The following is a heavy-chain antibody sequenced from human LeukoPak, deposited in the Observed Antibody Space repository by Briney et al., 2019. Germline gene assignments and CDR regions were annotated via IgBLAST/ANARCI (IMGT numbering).Heavy chain of an antibody. J-gene: IGHJ4*02. Sequence: GGSLRLSCAASGFTFSTYWMHWVRQAPGKGLEWVAFIRYDGSNKYYADSVKGRFTISRDNSKNSLYLQMNSLRAEDTAVYYCARDFRAYCGGDCADWGQGTLVTVSS. D-gene: IGHD2-21*02. CDR3: ARDFRAYCGGDCAD. CDR2: IRYDGSNK. CDR1: GFTFSTYW. V-gene: IGHV3-30*02.